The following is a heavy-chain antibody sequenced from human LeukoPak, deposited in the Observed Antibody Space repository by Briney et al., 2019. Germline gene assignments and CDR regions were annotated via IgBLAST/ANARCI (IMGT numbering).Heavy chain of an antibody. CDR1: GFTFSRNG. V-gene: IGHV3-23*01. D-gene: IGHD2-15*01. CDR3: AKDDVQHPYYCSGGSCYSPFDY. CDR2: ISGSGGST. Sequence: GGTLRLSCAASGFTFSRNGMSWVRQAPGKGLEWVSAISGSGGSTYYADSVKGRFTISRDNSKNTLYLQMNSLRAEDTAVYYCAKDDVQHPYYCSGGSCYSPFDYWGQGTLVTVSS. J-gene: IGHJ4*02.